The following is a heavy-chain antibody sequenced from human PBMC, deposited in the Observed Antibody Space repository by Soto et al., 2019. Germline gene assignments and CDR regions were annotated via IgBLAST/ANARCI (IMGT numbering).Heavy chain of an antibody. Sequence: KASETLSLTCTVSGGSISSSSYYWGWIRQPPGKGLEWIGSIYYSGSTYYNPSLKSRVTISVDTSKNQFSLKLSSVTAADTAVYYCARLGGYSYGTSDAFDIWGQGAMVTVSS. CDR1: GGSISSSSYY. CDR3: ARLGGYSYGTSDAFDI. CDR2: IYYSGST. V-gene: IGHV4-39*01. J-gene: IGHJ3*02. D-gene: IGHD5-18*01.